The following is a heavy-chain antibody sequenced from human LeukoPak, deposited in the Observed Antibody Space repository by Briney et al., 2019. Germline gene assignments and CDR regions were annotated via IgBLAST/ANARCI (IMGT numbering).Heavy chain of an antibody. Sequence: SQTLSLTCVISGDSVSSNSAAWNWIRQSPSRGLEWLGRTYYRSKWYNDYAVSVKSRITINPDTSKNQFSLQLNSVTPEDTAVYYCARDRPHDYVWGSYRQYYFDYWGQGTLVTVSS. D-gene: IGHD3-16*02. CDR3: ARDRPHDYVWGSYRQYYFDY. J-gene: IGHJ4*02. CDR1: GDSVSSNSAA. CDR2: TYYRSKWYN. V-gene: IGHV6-1*01.